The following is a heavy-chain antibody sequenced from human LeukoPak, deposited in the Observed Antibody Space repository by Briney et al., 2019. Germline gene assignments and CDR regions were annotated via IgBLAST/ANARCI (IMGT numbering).Heavy chain of an antibody. CDR3: AREGSSWYSGGFDY. V-gene: IGHV3-21*01. D-gene: IGHD6-13*01. CDR2: ISSSSSYI. J-gene: IGHJ4*02. CDR1: GFTFSSYS. Sequence: GGSLRLSCAASGFTFSSYSMNWVRQAPGKGLEWVSSISSSSSYIYYADSVKGRFTISRDNAKNSLYLQMNSLRAEDTAVYYCAREGSSWYSGGFDYWGQGTLVTASS.